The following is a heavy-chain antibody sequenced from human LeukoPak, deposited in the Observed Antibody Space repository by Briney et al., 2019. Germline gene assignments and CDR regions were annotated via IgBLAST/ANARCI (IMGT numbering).Heavy chain of an antibody. V-gene: IGHV1-2*02. D-gene: IGHD1-26*01. Sequence: ASVKVSCKASGYTFTGYYMHWVRQAPGQGLEWMGWINPNSVGTNYAHKFQGRVTMTRDTSISTAYMELSRLRSDDTAVYYCARMRGIVGARIDYWGQGTLVTVSS. J-gene: IGHJ4*02. CDR2: INPNSVGT. CDR1: GYTFTGYY. CDR3: ARMRGIVGARIDY.